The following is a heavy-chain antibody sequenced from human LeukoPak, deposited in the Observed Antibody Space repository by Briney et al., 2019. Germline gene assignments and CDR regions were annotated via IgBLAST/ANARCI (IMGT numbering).Heavy chain of an antibody. Sequence: PGGSLRLSCAASGFTFSSYAMSWVRQAPGKGLEWVSAISGSGGSTYYADSVKGRFTISRDNSKNTLYLQMNSLRAEDTAVYYCAKAGHGVVVVAATECYFDYWGQGTLVTVSS. V-gene: IGHV3-23*01. CDR2: ISGSGGST. J-gene: IGHJ4*02. CDR3: AKAGHGVVVVAATECYFDY. CDR1: GFTFSSYA. D-gene: IGHD2-15*01.